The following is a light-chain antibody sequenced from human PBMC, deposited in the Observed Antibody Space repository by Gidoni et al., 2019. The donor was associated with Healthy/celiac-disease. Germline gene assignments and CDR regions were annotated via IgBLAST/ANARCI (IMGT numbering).Light chain of an antibody. Sequence: SYDLTQPPSVSVSPGQTARITCSGDALPKQYAYWYQQKAGQAPVLMIYKDSERPSGSPERFSGSSSGTTVTLTINGVQAEDEADYYCQSGDSSGTWVFGGGTKLTVL. J-gene: IGLJ3*02. CDR3: QSGDSSGTWV. CDR2: KDS. CDR1: ALPKQY. V-gene: IGLV3-25*03.